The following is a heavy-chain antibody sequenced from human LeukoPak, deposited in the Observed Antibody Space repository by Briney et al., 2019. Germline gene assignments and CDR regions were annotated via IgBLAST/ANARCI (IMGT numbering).Heavy chain of an antibody. CDR1: GYTFTSYG. CDR2: ISAYNGNT. D-gene: IGHD2-15*01. Sequence: WASVKVSCKASGYTFTSYGISWVRQAPGQGLEGMGWISAYNGNTNYAQKLQGRVTMTTDTSTSTAYMELRSLRSDDTAVYYCAREGVVGLGYCSGGSCEGAFDIWGQGTMVTVSS. CDR3: AREGVVGLGYCSGGSCEGAFDI. J-gene: IGHJ3*02. V-gene: IGHV1-18*01.